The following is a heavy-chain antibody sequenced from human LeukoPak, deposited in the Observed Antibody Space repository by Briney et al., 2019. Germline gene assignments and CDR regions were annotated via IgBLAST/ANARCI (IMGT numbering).Heavy chain of an antibody. CDR3: AKRVGAHYFDY. CDR2: IKQDGSEK. Sequence: GGSLRLSCAASGFTFSNYWMTWVRQAPGKGLEWVANIKQDGSEKYYVGSVKGRFTISRDNSENTLYLQMNSLRAEDTAVYYCAKRVGAHYFDYWGQGTLVTVSS. J-gene: IGHJ4*02. CDR1: GFTFSNYW. V-gene: IGHV3-7*03.